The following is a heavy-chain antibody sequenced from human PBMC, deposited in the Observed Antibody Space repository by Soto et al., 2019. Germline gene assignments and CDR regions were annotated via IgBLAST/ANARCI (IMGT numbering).Heavy chain of an antibody. J-gene: IGHJ3*02. V-gene: IGHV4-31*02. CDR1: GGSISSGGNY. D-gene: IGHD2-15*01. Sequence: SETLSLTXTVSGGSISSGGNYWSWIRQHPGKGLEWIGYIYYSGSTYYNPSLKSRVTISVDTSKNQFSLKLSFVTAADTAVYYCARLNRDIVVGHDAFDIWGQGTMVTVSS. CDR3: ARLNRDIVVGHDAFDI. CDR2: IYYSGST.